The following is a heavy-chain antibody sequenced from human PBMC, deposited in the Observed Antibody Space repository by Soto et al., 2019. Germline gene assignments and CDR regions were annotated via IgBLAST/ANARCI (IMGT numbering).Heavy chain of an antibody. CDR2: INPSGGST. V-gene: IGHV1-46*01. CDR3: ASVGVGLEQRIYYYGMDV. CDR1: GYTFTSYY. Sequence: ASVKVSCKASGYTFTSYYMHWVRQAPGQGLEWMGIINPSGGSTSYAQKFQGRVTMTRDTSTSTVYMELSSLRSEDTAVYYCASVGVGLEQRIYYYGMDVWGQGTTVTVSS. J-gene: IGHJ6*02. D-gene: IGHD1-1*01.